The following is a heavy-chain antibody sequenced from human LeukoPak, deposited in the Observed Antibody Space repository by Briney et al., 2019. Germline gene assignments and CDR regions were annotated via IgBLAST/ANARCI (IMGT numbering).Heavy chain of an antibody. D-gene: IGHD4-17*01. J-gene: IGHJ4*02. CDR2: IRYDGSNK. CDR3: ARMTTVTN. CDR1: GFTFSSYG. Sequence: GGSLRLSCAASGFTFSSYGMHWVRQAPGKGLEWVAFIRYDGSNKYYADSVKGRFTISRDNAKNSLYLQMNSLRAEDTAVYYCARMTTVTNWGQGTLVTVSS. V-gene: IGHV3-30*02.